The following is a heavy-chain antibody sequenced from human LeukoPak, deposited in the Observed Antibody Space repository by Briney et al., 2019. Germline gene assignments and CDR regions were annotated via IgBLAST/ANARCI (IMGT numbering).Heavy chain of an antibody. CDR1: GFTFSSYS. Sequence: PGGSLRLSCAASGFTFSSYSMNWVRQAPGKGLEWVSSISSSSSYIYYADSEKGRFTISRDNAKNSLYPQMNSLRAEDTAVYYCARDGLYSSGWYEGDAFDIWGQGTMVTVSS. D-gene: IGHD6-19*01. CDR3: ARDGLYSSGWYEGDAFDI. CDR2: ISSSSSYI. J-gene: IGHJ3*02. V-gene: IGHV3-21*01.